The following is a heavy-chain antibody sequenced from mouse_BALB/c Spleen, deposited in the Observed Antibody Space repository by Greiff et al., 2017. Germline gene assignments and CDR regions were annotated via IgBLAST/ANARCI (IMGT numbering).Heavy chain of an antibody. J-gene: IGHJ4*01. Sequence: VQLKESGPGLVKPSQSLSLTCSVTGYSITSGYYWNWIRQFPGYKLEWMGYISYDGSNNYNPSLKNRISITRDTSKNQFFLKLNSVTTEDTATYYCARSYGNHAMDYWGQGTSVTVSS. V-gene: IGHV3-6*02. CDR1: GYSITSGYY. D-gene: IGHD2-1*01. CDR3: ARSYGNHAMDY. CDR2: ISYDGSN.